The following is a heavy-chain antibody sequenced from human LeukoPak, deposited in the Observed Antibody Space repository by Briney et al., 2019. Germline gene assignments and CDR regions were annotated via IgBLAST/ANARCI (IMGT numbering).Heavy chain of an antibody. CDR3: ARGGYYYDSSGHFDY. V-gene: IGHV4-59*01. CDR1: GGSISSYY. Sequence: SETLSLTCTVSGGSISSYYWSWIRQPPGKGLEWIGYIYYSGSTNYNPSLKSRVTISVDTSKNQFSLKLSSVTAADTAVYYCARGGYYYDSSGHFDYWGQGTLVTVSS. CDR2: IYYSGST. J-gene: IGHJ4*02. D-gene: IGHD3-22*01.